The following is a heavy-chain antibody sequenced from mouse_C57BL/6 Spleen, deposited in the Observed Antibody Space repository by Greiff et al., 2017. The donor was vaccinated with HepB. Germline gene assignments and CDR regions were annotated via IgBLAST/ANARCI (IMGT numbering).Heavy chain of an antibody. Sequence: VQLQQSGAELVRPGASVKLSCTASGFHIKDYYMHRVKQRPEQGLERIGRIDPEDGDTEYAPNFPGKATMTADTSSNTAYLQLSSLTSEDTAVYYCTTGDYDPYAVDYWGQGASVTVSS. J-gene: IGHJ4*01. CDR3: TTGDYDPYAVDY. V-gene: IGHV14-1*01. CDR2: IDPEDGDT. D-gene: IGHD2-4*01. CDR1: GFHIKDYY.